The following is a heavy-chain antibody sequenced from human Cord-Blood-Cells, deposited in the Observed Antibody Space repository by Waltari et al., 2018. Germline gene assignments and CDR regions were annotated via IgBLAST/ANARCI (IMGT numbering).Heavy chain of an antibody. Sequence: QVTLRESGPALVKPTQTLTLTCTFSGFSLSTSGMCVSWIRHPQGNALEWLALIAWEDDKYYSKSLKTRLTISKDTSKNRVVLTMTNMDPVDTATYYCARGRPTKDWNVWFDPWGQGTLVTVSS. D-gene: IGHD1-1*01. V-gene: IGHV2-70*01. CDR3: ARGRPTKDWNVWFDP. CDR2: IAWEDDK. J-gene: IGHJ5*02. CDR1: GFSLSTSGMC.